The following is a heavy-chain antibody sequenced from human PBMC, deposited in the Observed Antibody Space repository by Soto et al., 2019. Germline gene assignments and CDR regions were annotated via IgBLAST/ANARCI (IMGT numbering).Heavy chain of an antibody. CDR1: GGTFSTFG. D-gene: IGHD4-17*01. Sequence: SVKVSCKASGGTFSTFGISWVRQAPGQGLEWMGGIIPFFGTAGYSQKFEDRITITADESTNTVYMDLRSLTSEDTAIYYCAKSAPMDAGDKYYYDFWGQGALVTVSS. CDR2: IIPFFGTA. J-gene: IGHJ4*02. V-gene: IGHV1-69*13. CDR3: AKSAPMDAGDKYYYDF.